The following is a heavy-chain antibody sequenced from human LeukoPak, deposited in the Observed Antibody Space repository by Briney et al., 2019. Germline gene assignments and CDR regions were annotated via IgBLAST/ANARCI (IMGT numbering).Heavy chain of an antibody. Sequence: GGSLRLSCAASGFTFSSYAMSWVRQAPGKGLEWVSAISGSGGSTYYADSVKGRFTISRDNSKDTLYLKMNSLRAEDTTVDYCAKGGGGSGSYYHYYFDYWGQGTLVTVSS. CDR3: AKGGGGSGSYYHYYFDY. CDR2: ISGSGGST. V-gene: IGHV3-23*01. D-gene: IGHD3-10*01. CDR1: GFTFSSYA. J-gene: IGHJ4*02.